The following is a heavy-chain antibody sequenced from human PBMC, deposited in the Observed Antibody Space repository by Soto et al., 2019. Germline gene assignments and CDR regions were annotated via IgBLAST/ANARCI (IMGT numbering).Heavy chain of an antibody. CDR2: IYYSGST. CDR1: GGTMSRYY. V-gene: IGHV4-59*01. J-gene: IGHJ6*02. Sequence: PPQNLSVRWTVSGGTMSRYYWSGIRQPPGKGLEWIGCIYYSGSTNYNPSLKSRVTISVDTSKNQFSLKLSSVTAADTAVYSCARDITGTNYSYYGMDVWCQGTTVX. CDR3: ARDITGTNYSYYGMDV. D-gene: IGHD1-7*01.